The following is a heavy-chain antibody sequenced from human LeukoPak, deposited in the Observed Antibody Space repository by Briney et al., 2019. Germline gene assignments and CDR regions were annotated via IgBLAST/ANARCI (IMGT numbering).Heavy chain of an antibody. J-gene: IGHJ1*01. CDR3: ARSRFRQQLVLAKPAEYFQH. CDR2: INPNSGGT. V-gene: IGHV1-2*02. CDR1: GYTFTGYY. Sequence: ASVKVSCKASGYTFTGYYMHWVRQAPGQGLEWMGWINPNSGGTNYAQKFQGRATMTRDTSISTAYMELSRLRSDDTAVYYCARSRFRQQLVLAKPAEYFQHWGQGTLVTVSS. D-gene: IGHD6-13*01.